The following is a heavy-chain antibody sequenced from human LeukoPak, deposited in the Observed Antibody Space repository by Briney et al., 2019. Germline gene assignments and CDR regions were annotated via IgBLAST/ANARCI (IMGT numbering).Heavy chain of an antibody. Sequence: ASVKVSCKASGGTFSSYAISWVRQAPGQGLEWMGRIIPILGIANYAQKFQGRVTITADKSTSTAYMELSSLRSEDTAVYYCARDGVVRGVIIHYWGQGTLVTVSS. D-gene: IGHD3-10*01. J-gene: IGHJ4*02. CDR1: GGTFSSYA. CDR2: IIPILGIA. V-gene: IGHV1-69*04. CDR3: ARDGVVRGVIIHY.